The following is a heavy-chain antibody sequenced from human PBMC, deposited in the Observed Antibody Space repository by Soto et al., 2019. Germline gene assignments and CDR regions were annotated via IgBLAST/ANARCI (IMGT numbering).Heavy chain of an antibody. Sequence: GGSLRLSCAASGFTFSSYSMNWVRQAPGKGLEWVSSISSSSSYIYYADSVKGRFTISRDNAKNSLYLQMNSLRAEDTAVYYCARSLVVPAAPYYYYGMDVWGQGTTVTVS. V-gene: IGHV3-21*01. CDR1: GFTFSSYS. CDR3: ARSLVVPAAPYYYYGMDV. J-gene: IGHJ6*02. D-gene: IGHD2-2*01. CDR2: ISSSSSYI.